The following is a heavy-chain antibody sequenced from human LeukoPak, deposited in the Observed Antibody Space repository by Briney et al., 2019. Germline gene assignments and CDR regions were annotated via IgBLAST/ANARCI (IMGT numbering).Heavy chain of an antibody. CDR3: ARLHEERSFDY. Sequence: SETLSLTCTVSGGSISGYYWSWIRQPPEKGLEWIGYVYYSGSTNYNPSLKSRVTISVDTSKNQFSLKLSSETAADTAVYYCARLHEERSFDYWGQGTLVTVSS. CDR1: GGSISGYY. J-gene: IGHJ4*02. CDR2: VYYSGST. V-gene: IGHV4-59*08.